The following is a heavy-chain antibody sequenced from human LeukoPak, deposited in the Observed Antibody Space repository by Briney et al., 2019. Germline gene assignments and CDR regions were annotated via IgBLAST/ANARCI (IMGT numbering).Heavy chain of an antibody. CDR3: AKDYRPIVGAPNY. Sequence: GGSLRLSCAASGFTFSSYGMHWVRQAPGKGLEWVAVISYDGSNKYYADSVKGRFTISRDNSKNTLYLQMNSLRAEDTAVYYCAKDYRPIVGAPNYWGQGTLVTVSS. D-gene: IGHD1-26*01. CDR2: ISYDGSNK. CDR1: GFTFSSYG. J-gene: IGHJ4*02. V-gene: IGHV3-30*18.